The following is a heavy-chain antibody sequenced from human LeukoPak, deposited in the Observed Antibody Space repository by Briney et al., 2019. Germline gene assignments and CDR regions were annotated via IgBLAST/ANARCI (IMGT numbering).Heavy chain of an antibody. J-gene: IGHJ3*02. V-gene: IGHV3-23*01. CDR3: AKNWGATIYYAFDI. CDR1: GFTFSSYA. D-gene: IGHD5-12*01. CDR2: ICGSGGYT. Sequence: PGGSLRLSCAASGFTFSSYAISWVRQPPGKGLEWLSAICGSGGYTYYADSVKGRFTISRDNSKNTLYLQRNSLRAEDTAVYYCAKNWGATIYYAFDIWGQGTMVTVSS.